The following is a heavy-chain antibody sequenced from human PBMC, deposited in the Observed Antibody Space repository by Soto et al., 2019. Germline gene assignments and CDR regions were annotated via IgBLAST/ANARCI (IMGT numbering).Heavy chain of an antibody. CDR1: GYTFETYD. V-gene: IGHV1-8*02. CDR3: ATHQYQQQLVK. CDR2: VTPNSGGT. J-gene: IGHJ4*02. Sequence: QVQLVQSGAEVKKPGASVKVSCKASGYTFETYDIVWVRQAAGRGLEWMGWVTPNSGGTVYARRFQGRVTMTRDTSITTAYMELSSLRSDDTALYSCATHQYQQQLVKWGQGTLVTVSS. D-gene: IGHD1-1*01.